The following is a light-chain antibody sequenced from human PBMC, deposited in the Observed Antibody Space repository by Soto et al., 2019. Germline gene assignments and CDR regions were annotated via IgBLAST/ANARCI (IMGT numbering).Light chain of an antibody. CDR3: TSYTSINTYV. J-gene: IGLJ1*01. Sequence: PASVSESPRQSITISCTGTSSDSARYNYVSWYQQHPRKAPKFMIYEVSNRPSGVSNRFSGSKSGYTASLTISGLQAEDEADYYCTSYTSINTYVFGTGTKSPS. V-gene: IGLV2-14*01. CDR1: SSDSARYNY. CDR2: EVS.